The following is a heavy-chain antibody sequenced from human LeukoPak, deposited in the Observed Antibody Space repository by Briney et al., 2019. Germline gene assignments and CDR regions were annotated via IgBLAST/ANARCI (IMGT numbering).Heavy chain of an antibody. CDR3: ARAKFQTVVTLDY. V-gene: IGHV4-34*01. CDR1: GGSLSGYY. D-gene: IGHD2-21*02. J-gene: IGHJ4*02. Sequence: PSETLSLTCAVYGGSLSGYYWSWIRQPPGKGLEWIGEINHSGSTNYNPSLKSRVTISVDTSKNQFSLKLSSVTAADTAVYYCARAKFQTVVTLDYWGQGTLVTVSS. CDR2: INHSGST.